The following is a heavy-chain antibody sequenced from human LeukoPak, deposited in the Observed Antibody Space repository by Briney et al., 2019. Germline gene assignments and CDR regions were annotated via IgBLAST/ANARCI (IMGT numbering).Heavy chain of an antibody. Sequence: SCELSGFTSGSGSINWARQAPGKGLEWISYISSSYRTIYYADSVKGRFTVSRDNTKNSIYLQMNSLRVEDTAVYYCVRDDSMVTVRGMYVRGEGTTVTVSS. CDR2: ISSSYRTI. D-gene: IGHD2-21*02. V-gene: IGHV3-48*03. J-gene: IGHJ6*01. CDR3: VRDDSMVTVRGMYV. CDR1: GFTSGSGS.